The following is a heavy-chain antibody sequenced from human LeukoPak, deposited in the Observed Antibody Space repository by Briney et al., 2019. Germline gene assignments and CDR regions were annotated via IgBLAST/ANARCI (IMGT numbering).Heavy chain of an antibody. CDR1: GFTFSRYA. J-gene: IGHJ4*02. CDR3: ASSTVTRTDFFDY. Sequence: PGGSLRLSCAACGFTFSRYAMSWVRQAPGKGVEWVSGISCSGGSTYYADSVKGRFTISRDNSKNALYLQMNSLRAEYTAVYYFASSTVTRTDFFDYWGQGTLVTVSS. CDR2: ISCSGGST. D-gene: IGHD4-17*01. V-gene: IGHV3-23*01.